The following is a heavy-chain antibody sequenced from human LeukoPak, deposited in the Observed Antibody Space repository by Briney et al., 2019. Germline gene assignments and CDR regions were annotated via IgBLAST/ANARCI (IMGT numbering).Heavy chain of an antibody. D-gene: IGHD2-2*01. V-gene: IGHV4-39*02. CDR1: DDSISSNAYY. CDR2: IYYTGRT. CDR3: ARRGAHCSSPWCPQTHAFDI. Sequence: PSETLSLTCAASDDSISSNAYYWGWIRQPPGKGLEWLGTIYYTGRTFYNPSLESRVTISVDTSKNHFSLKVTSVTAADTALYYCARRGAHCSSPWCPQTHAFDIWGQGTMVTVSS. J-gene: IGHJ3*02.